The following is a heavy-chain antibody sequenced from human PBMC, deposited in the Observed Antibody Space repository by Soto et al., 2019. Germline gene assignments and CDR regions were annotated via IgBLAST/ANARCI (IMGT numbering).Heavy chain of an antibody. CDR2: IYYSGST. CDR1: GGSISSGDYY. J-gene: IGHJ4*02. D-gene: IGHD6-13*01. V-gene: IGHV4-30-4*01. CDR3: ASRHSSPYFDY. Sequence: SETLSLTCTVSGGSISSGDYYWSWIRQPPGKGLEWIGSIYYSGSTYYNPSLKSRVTISVDTSKNQFFLKLNSVTAADTAVYYCASRHSSPYFDYWGQGTLVTVSS.